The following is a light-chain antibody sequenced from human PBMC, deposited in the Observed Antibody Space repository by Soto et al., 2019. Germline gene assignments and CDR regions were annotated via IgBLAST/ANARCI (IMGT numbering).Light chain of an antibody. CDR2: RAS. CDR3: QQYSDLTT. J-gene: IGKJ5*01. CDR1: QTISSW. V-gene: IGKV1-5*03. Sequence: DIQMTQSPSTLSGSVGDRVTITCRASQTISSWLAWYQQKPGKAPKLLIYRASTLEGGVPSRFNGSGSGTDFTLTISSLQPDDFAAYYCQQYSDLTTFGQGTRLEIK.